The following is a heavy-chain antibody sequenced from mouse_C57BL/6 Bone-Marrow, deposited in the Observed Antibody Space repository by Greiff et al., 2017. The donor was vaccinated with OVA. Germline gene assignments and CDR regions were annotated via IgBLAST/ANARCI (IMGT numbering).Heavy chain of an antibody. CDR3: ARSGYYGSSFWYFDV. CDR2: IYPYNDGT. Sequence: VQLKESGPELVKPGASVKMSCKASGYTFTSYVMHWVKQKPGQGLEWIGYIYPYNDGTKYNEKFKVKATLTLDKSSSTAYMELSSLTSEDSAVYYCARSGYYGSSFWYFDVWDTGTTVTVSS. J-gene: IGHJ1*03. D-gene: IGHD1-1*01. V-gene: IGHV1-14*01. CDR1: GYTFTSYV.